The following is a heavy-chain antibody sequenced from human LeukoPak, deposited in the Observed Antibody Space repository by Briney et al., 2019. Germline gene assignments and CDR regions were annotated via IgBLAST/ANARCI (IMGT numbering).Heavy chain of an antibody. V-gene: IGHV3-30*18. Sequence: GGSLRLSCAASGFTFSSYGMHWVRQAPSKGLEWVAVISYDGSNKYYADSVKGRFTISRDNSKNTLYLQMNSLRAEDTAVYYCAKDPAVAGRTGQNTDWGQGTLVTVSS. D-gene: IGHD6-19*01. CDR2: ISYDGSNK. CDR3: AKDPAVAGRTGQNTD. J-gene: IGHJ4*02. CDR1: GFTFSSYG.